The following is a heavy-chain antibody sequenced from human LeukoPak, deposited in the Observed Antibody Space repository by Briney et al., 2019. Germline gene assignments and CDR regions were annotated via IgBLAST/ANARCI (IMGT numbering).Heavy chain of an antibody. CDR1: GGSFSGYY. Sequence: SETLSLTCAVYGGSFSGYYWSWIRQPPGKGLEWIGEINHSGSTNYNPSLKSRVTISVDTSKNQFSLKLSSVTAADTAVYYCASPVGSSGREDYWGQGTLVTVSS. D-gene: IGHD3-22*01. CDR3: ASPVGSSGREDY. J-gene: IGHJ4*02. CDR2: INHSGST. V-gene: IGHV4-34*01.